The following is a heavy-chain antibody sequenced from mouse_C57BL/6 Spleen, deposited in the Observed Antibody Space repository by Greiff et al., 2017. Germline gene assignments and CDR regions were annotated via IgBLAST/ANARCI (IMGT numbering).Heavy chain of an antibody. V-gene: IGHV1-52*01. CDR3: ARSDYGSSRSDGYFDV. D-gene: IGHD1-1*01. CDR1: GYTFTSYW. J-gene: IGHJ1*03. CDR2: IDPSDSET. Sequence: VQLQQPGAELVRPGSSVKLSCKASGYTFTSYWMHWVKQRPIQGLEWIGNIDPSDSETHYNQKFKDKATLTVDQSSSTGYMQLSSLTSEDSAVYYCARSDYGSSRSDGYFDVWGTGTTVTVSS.